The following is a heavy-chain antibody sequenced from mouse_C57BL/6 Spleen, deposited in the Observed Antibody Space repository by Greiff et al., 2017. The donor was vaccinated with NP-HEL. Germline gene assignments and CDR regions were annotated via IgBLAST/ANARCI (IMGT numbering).Heavy chain of an antibody. Sequence: QVQLQQSGAELVKPGASVKLSCKASGYTFTSYCMHWVKQRPGQGLEWIGMIHPNSGSTNYNEKFKSKATLTVDKSSSTAYMQRSSLTSEDSAVYDCADDDHGVPLACWGDRTLVTVS. CDR2: IHPNSGST. D-gene: IGHD2-4*01. J-gene: IGHJ3*01. CDR3: ADDDHGVPLAC. V-gene: IGHV1-64*01. CDR1: GYTFTSYC.